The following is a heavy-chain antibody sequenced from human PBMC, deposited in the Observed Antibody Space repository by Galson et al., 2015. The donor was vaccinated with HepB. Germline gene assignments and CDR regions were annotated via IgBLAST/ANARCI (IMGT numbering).Heavy chain of an antibody. V-gene: IGHV1-2*06. CDR2: INPNSGGT. Sequence: SVKVSCKASGYTFTGYYMHWVRQAPGQGLEWMGRINPNSGGTNYAQKFQGRVTMTRDTSISTAYMELSRLRSDDTAVYYCARVVALLWFREPHVYFDYWGQGTLVTVSS. D-gene: IGHD3-10*01. J-gene: IGHJ4*02. CDR1: GYTFTGYY. CDR3: ARVVALLWFREPHVYFDY.